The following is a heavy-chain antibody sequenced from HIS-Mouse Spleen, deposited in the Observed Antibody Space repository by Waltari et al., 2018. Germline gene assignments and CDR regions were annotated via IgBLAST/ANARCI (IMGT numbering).Heavy chain of an antibody. J-gene: IGHJ3*02. CDR3: ARVYNWNWGAFDI. Sequence: EVQLVESGGGLVQPGGSLGRSCAASGFTFSSYAMPWVRQAQGKGLEYVSAISSNGGSTYYANSVKGRFTISRDNSKNTLYLQMGSLRAEDMAVYYCARVYNWNWGAFDIWGQGTMVTVSS. D-gene: IGHD1-7*01. CDR1: GFTFSSYA. V-gene: IGHV3-64*01. CDR2: ISSNGGST.